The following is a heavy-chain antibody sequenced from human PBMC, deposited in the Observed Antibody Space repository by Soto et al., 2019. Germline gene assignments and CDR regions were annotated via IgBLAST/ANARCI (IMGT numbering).Heavy chain of an antibody. D-gene: IGHD3-22*01. CDR3: ASTMIVVSTEYYFDY. CDR2: IYHSGST. CDR1: GGSISSYY. V-gene: IGHV4-59*01. J-gene: IGHJ4*02. Sequence: SETLSLTCTVSGGSISSYYWSWIRQPPGKGLEWIGYIYHSGSTYYNPSLKSRVTISVDRSKNQFSLKLSSVTAADTAVYYCASTMIVVSTEYYFDYWGQGTLVTVSS.